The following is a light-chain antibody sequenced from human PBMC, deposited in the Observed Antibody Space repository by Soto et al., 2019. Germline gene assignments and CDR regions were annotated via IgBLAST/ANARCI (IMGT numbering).Light chain of an antibody. CDR3: QQYNNWPRT. V-gene: IGKV3-15*01. J-gene: IGKJ1*01. CDR2: GAS. CDR1: QSVSSSY. Sequence: EIVLTQSPGTLSSSPGERVTLSCRASQSVSSSYLAWYQQKPGQAPRLLIYGASTRATGIPARFSGSGSGTEFTLTISSLQSEDFAVYYCQQYNNWPRTFGQGTKVDIK.